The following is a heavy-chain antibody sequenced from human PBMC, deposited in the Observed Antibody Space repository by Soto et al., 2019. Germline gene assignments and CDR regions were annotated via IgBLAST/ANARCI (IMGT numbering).Heavy chain of an antibody. Sequence: TLSLTCTVSGGSISSGGYYWSWIRQHPGKGLEWIGYIYYSGSTYYNPSLKSRVTISVDTSKNQFSLKLSSVTAADTAVYYCARDQHYYGCSGYYFWGRGTRVTVSS. D-gene: IGHD3-22*01. J-gene: IGHJ4*02. CDR1: GGSISSGGYY. V-gene: IGHV4-31*03. CDR3: ARDQHYYGCSGYYF. CDR2: IYYSGST.